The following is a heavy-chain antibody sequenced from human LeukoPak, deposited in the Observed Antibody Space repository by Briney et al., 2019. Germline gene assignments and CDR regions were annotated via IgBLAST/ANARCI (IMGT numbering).Heavy chain of an antibody. D-gene: IGHD6-19*01. V-gene: IGHV4-34*01. CDR1: GGSFSGYY. Sequence: SETLSLTCAVYGGSFSGYYWSWIRQPPGKGLEWIGEINHRGSTNYNPSLKSRVTISVDTSKNQFSLKLSSVTAADTAVYYCARGRVYSSGWYKPFDYWGQGTLVTVSS. J-gene: IGHJ4*02. CDR2: INHRGST. CDR3: ARGRVYSSGWYKPFDY.